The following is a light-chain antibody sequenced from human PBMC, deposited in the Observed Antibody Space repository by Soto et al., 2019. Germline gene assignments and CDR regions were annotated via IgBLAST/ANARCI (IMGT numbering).Light chain of an antibody. CDR3: NSYTTSSTLV. CDR2: DVS. J-gene: IGLJ1*01. CDR1: SSVVGSYKH. Sequence: QSVLTQPASVSGSPGQSITISCTGTSSVVGSYKHVSWYQQHPGKAPKLMIYDVSNRPSGVSNRFSGSKSGNTASLTISGLRAEDEADYYCNSYTTSSTLVFGTGTKVTVL. V-gene: IGLV2-14*03.